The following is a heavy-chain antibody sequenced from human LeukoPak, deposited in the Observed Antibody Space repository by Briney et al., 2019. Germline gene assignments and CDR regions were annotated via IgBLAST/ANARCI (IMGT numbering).Heavy chain of an antibody. CDR2: ISTSSSTI. J-gene: IGHJ4*02. CDR1: GFSFRSYS. V-gene: IGHV3-48*02. Sequence: GGSLRLSCAASGFSFRSYSMSWVRQAPGKGLEWVSYISTSSSTIYYADSVKGRFTISRDNAKNSLYLQMNSLRDEDTAIYYCARQQQLDYWGQGTLVTVSS. CDR3: ARQQQLDY. D-gene: IGHD6-13*01.